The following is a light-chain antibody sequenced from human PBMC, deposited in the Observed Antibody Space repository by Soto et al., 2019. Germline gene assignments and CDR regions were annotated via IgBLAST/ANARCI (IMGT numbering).Light chain of an antibody. Sequence: IQVTQSPSSLSASVGDRVTITCRVSQSISSYLNWYRQKPGKVPKLLIYSASNLQSGVPSRFSGSGSGTDFTLTISSLQPEDDATYYGQRTYNAPITFGQGTRLEIK. V-gene: IGKV1-27*01. J-gene: IGKJ5*01. CDR1: QSISSY. CDR3: QRTYNAPIT. CDR2: SAS.